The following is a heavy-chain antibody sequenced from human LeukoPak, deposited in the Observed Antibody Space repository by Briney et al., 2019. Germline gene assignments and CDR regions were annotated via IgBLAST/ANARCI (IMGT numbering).Heavy chain of an antibody. CDR1: GYTFTSYG. J-gene: IGHJ6*04. CDR3: ARDGDRYCSGGSCYYYYYGMDV. D-gene: IGHD2-15*01. V-gene: IGHV1-18*04. Sequence: ASVKVSCKASGYTFTSYGISWVRQAPGQGLEWMGWISAYNGNTNYAQKLQGRVTMTTDTSTSTAYMELRRLRSDDTAVYYCARDGDRYCSGGSCYYYYYGMDVWGKGTTVTVSS. CDR2: ISAYNGNT.